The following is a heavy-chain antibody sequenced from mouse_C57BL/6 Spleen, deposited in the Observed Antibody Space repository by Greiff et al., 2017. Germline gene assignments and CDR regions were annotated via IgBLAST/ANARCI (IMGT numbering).Heavy chain of an antibody. J-gene: IGHJ1*03. V-gene: IGHV1-72*01. D-gene: IGHD2-4*01. CDR1: GYTFTSYW. CDR3: ARSSGDYEGNWYFDV. Sequence: QVHVKQPGAELVKPGASVKLSCKASGYTFTSYWMHWVKQRPGRGLEWIGRIDPNSGGTKYNEKFKSKATLTVDKPSSTAYMQLSSLTSEDSAVYYCARSSGDYEGNWYFDVWGTGTTVTVSS. CDR2: IDPNSGGT.